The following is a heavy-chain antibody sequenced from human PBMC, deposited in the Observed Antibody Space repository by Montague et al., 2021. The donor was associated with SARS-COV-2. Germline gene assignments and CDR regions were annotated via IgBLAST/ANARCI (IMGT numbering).Heavy chain of an antibody. D-gene: IGHD3-10*01. J-gene: IGHJ3*02. CDR3: SRPLVRGVPKAFDI. Sequence: YSGTTXINPSLESRVTISVDASQNQFSLNFTSVTAAETAVYYCSRPLVRGVPKAFDIWGQGVLVIVSS. V-gene: IGHV4-39*01. CDR2: YSGTT.